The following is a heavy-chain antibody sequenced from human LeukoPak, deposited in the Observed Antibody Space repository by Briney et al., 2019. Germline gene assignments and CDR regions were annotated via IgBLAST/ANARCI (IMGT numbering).Heavy chain of an antibody. Sequence: GGSLRLSCAASEFTFSSYAMSWVRQAPGKGLEWVSAISDSGGSTYYADSVKDRLTVSRDNSKNTMYLQMNSLRAEDTAVYYCAKDRRACSSSSCYYRFDYWGQGTLVTVSS. J-gene: IGHJ4*02. V-gene: IGHV3-23*01. CDR3: AKDRRACSSSSCYYRFDY. CDR2: ISDSGGST. CDR1: EFTFSSYA. D-gene: IGHD2-2*01.